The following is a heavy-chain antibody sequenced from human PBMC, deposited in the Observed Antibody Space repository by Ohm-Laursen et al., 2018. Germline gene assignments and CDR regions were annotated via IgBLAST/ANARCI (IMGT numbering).Heavy chain of an antibody. Sequence: GESLRISCKASGYSFPTYWIAWVRQMPGKGLEWMGFIYPGDAESRYSPSFQGQVIMSVDKSINTAYLHWRSLRDSGSAIYYCARRPALRFFPRSEGNGMDVWGQGTTVIVSS. CDR3: ARRPALRFFPRSEGNGMDV. CDR2: IYPGDAES. D-gene: IGHD3-3*01. V-gene: IGHV5-51*01. CDR1: GYSFPTYW. J-gene: IGHJ6*02.